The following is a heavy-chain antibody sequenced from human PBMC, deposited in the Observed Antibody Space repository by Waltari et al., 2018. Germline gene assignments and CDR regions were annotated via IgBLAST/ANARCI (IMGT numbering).Heavy chain of an antibody. J-gene: IGHJ6*02. D-gene: IGHD4-17*01. CDR2: MIWETGIE. CDR3: VKDLTAGGADV. V-gene: IGHV3-9*01. CDR1: GFTFGYYG. Sequence: EVRLVESGGALVQPGRSLRLSCVVAGFTFGYYGIHWVRQPPGGGLECVSGMIWETGIEGYADSVKGRFTVSKDDAQKSLYLQMNNLRPEDTALYYCVKDLTAGGADVWGQGTTVIVSS.